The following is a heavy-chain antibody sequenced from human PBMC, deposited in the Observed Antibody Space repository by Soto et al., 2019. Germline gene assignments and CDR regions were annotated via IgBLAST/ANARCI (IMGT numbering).Heavy chain of an antibody. Sequence: SETLSLTCTVSGSSISSGGYYWSWIRQHPGKGLEWIGYIYYSESTYYNPSLKSRVTISVDTSKNQFFLKLSSVTAADTAVYYCARDLPLMLGGYSYGYDYYYGMDVWGQGTTVT. V-gene: IGHV4-31*03. CDR3: ARDLPLMLGGYSYGYDYYYGMDV. CDR1: GSSISSGGYY. CDR2: IYYSEST. D-gene: IGHD5-18*01. J-gene: IGHJ6*02.